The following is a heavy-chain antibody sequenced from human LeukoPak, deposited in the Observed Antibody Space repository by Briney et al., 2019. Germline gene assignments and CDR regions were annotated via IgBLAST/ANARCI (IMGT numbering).Heavy chain of an antibody. J-gene: IGHJ6*02. Sequence: SVTVSCRASGGTFSSYAISWVRQDPGQGLEWMGGIIPIFGTANYAQKFQGRVTITADESTSTAYMELSSLRSEDTAVYYCASCPGPCYYYHGMDVWGQGTTVTVSS. CDR3: ASCPGPCYYYHGMDV. CDR1: GGTFSSYA. V-gene: IGHV1-69*13. CDR2: IIPIFGTA.